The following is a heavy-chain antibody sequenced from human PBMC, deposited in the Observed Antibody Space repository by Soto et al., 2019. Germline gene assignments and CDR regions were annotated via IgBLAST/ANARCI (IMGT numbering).Heavy chain of an antibody. CDR3: ATSPHCSSTSCPGTSNWFDP. V-gene: IGHV3-21*01. Sequence: PGGSLRLSCAASGFTFSSYSMNWFRQAPGKGLEWVSSISSSSSYIYYADSVKGRFTISRDNAKNSLYLQMNSLRAEDTAVYYCATSPHCSSTSCPGTSNWFDPWGQGTLVTVSS. CDR1: GFTFSSYS. D-gene: IGHD2-2*01. CDR2: ISSSSSYI. J-gene: IGHJ5*02.